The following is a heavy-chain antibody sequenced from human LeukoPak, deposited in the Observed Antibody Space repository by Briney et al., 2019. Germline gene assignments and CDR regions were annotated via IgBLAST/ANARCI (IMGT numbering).Heavy chain of an antibody. J-gene: IGHJ4*02. CDR1: GGSISSYY. CDR3: ARDSYYDFWSGYDN. V-gene: IGHV4-59*01. Sequence: PSETLSLTCTVSGGSISSYYRSWIRQPPGKGLEWIGYIYYSGNTNYNPSLKSRVTISVDTSKNQFSLKLSSVTAADTAVYYCARDSYYDFWSGYDNWGQGTLVTVSS. D-gene: IGHD3-3*01. CDR2: IYYSGNT.